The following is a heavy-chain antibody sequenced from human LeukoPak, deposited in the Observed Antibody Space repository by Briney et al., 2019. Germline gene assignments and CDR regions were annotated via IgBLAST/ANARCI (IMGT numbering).Heavy chain of an antibody. CDR1: GFTVSDSY. CDR3: TRDRGAASGY. D-gene: IGHD6-13*01. J-gene: IGHJ4*02. CDR2: VYSDDSA. Sequence: TGGSLRLSCAASGFTVSDSYMSWVRQAPGKGLEWLSVVYSDDSAYYADSVMGRFTIPRDNSKNTMYLQMNSLRAEDTALYYCTRDRGAASGYWGQGTLVTVSS. V-gene: IGHV3-53*01.